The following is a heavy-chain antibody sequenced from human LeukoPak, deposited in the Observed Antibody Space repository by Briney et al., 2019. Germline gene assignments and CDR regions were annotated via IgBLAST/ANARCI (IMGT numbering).Heavy chain of an antibody. J-gene: IGHJ4*02. V-gene: IGHV3-9*01. CDR3: AKATLDYGDYVTYFDY. D-gene: IGHD4-17*01. CDR1: GFTFDDYA. CDR2: ISWNSGSI. Sequence: GGSLRLSCAASGFTFDDYAMHWVRQAPGKGLEWVSGISWNSGSIGYADSVKGRFTISRDNAKNSLYLQMNSLRAEDTALYYCAKATLDYGDYVTYFDYWGQGTLVTVSS.